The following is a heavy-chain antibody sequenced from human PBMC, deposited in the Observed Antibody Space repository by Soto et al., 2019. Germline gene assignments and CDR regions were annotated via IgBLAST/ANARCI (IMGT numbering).Heavy chain of an antibody. D-gene: IGHD6-6*01. J-gene: IGHJ6*03. CDR1: GGSFSGYY. V-gene: IGHV4-34*01. Sequence: SETLSLTCAVYGGSFSGYYWSWIRQPPGKGLEWIGEINHSGSTNYNPSLKSRVTISVDTSKNQFSLKLSSVTAADTAVYYCARVSGLASYYYYYMDVWGKGTTVTVSS. CDR3: ARVSGLASYYYYYMDV. CDR2: INHSGST.